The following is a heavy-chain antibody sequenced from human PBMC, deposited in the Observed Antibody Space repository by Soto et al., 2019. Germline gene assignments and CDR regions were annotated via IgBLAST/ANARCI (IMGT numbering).Heavy chain of an antibody. Sequence: XESLNIYWKCSGYTFTNYGIGLVRQMPGKGLEWMGIIYPGDSETRYSPSFQGQVTMSADKSISTAYLQWSSLKASDSAMYYCARKHYYGAGTLDYWGQGTLVTSPQ. J-gene: IGHJ4*02. CDR2: IYPGDSET. CDR3: ARKHYYGAGTLDY. D-gene: IGHD3-10*01. CDR1: GYTFTNYG. V-gene: IGHV5-51*01.